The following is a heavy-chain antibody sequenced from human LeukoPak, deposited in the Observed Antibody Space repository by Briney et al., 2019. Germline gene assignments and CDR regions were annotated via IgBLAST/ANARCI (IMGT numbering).Heavy chain of an antibody. J-gene: IGHJ6*04. Sequence: GGSLRLSCAASGFTFSSYEMNWVRQAPGKGLEWVSYISSSGSTIYYADSVKGRFTISRDNAKSSLYLQMNSLRAEDTAVYYCARDSFPVPPVWGKGTTVTISS. CDR3: ARDSFPVPPV. CDR1: GFTFSSYE. V-gene: IGHV3-48*03. D-gene: IGHD3-10*01. CDR2: ISSSGSTI.